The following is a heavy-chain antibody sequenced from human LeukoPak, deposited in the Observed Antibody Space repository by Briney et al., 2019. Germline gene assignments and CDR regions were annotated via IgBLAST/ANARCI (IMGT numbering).Heavy chain of an antibody. Sequence: TPSETLSLTCTVSGGSISSYYWSWIRQPPGKGLEWIGYIYYSGSTNYNPSLKSRVTISVDTSKNQFPLKLSSVTAADTAVYYCARTPGAYFDYWGQGTLVTVSS. J-gene: IGHJ4*02. V-gene: IGHV4-59*01. CDR3: ARTPGAYFDY. CDR1: GGSISSYY. D-gene: IGHD1-26*01. CDR2: IYYSGST.